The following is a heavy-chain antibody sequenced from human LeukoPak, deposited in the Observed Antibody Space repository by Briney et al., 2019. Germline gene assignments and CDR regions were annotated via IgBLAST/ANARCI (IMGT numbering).Heavy chain of an antibody. D-gene: IGHD3-3*01. CDR2: VDPKDGKT. V-gene: IGHV1-69-2*01. Sequence: GATVKISCKASGYTFTDYYIHWLQQAPGKGLEWLGRVDPKDGKTKYAPKFQGRVTINADMSTDTAYLQLSSLRSEDTAVYYCATWFQFWSGSYSYSDSWGQGTLVTVSS. CDR1: GYTFTDYY. CDR3: ATWFQFWSGSYSYSDS. J-gene: IGHJ4*02.